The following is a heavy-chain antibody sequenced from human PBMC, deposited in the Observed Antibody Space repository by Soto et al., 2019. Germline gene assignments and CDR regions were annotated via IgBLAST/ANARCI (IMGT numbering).Heavy chain of an antibody. D-gene: IGHD1-7*01. CDR1: GYTFTSYA. V-gene: IGHV1-3*01. J-gene: IGHJ6*02. CDR3: AREGIYKLVLLYYYYGIDV. Sequence: ASVKVSCKASGYTFTSYAMHWVRQAPGQRLEWMGWINAGNGNTKYSQKFQGRVTITRDTSASTAYMELSSLRSEDTALYYCAREGIYKLVLLYYYYGIDVWYQGTTVTVSS. CDR2: INAGNGNT.